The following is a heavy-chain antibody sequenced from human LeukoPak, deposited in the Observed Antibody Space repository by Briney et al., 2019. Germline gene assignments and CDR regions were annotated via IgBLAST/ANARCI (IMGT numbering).Heavy chain of an antibody. V-gene: IGHV3-23*01. CDR1: GSTFSSYA. CDR2: IGGSDGST. Sequence: GGSLRLSCAASGSTFSSYAMSWVRQAPEKGLEWVSTIGGSDGSTDYADSVKGRFTISRDKSKNTLYVQMNSLRAEDTAVYYCAKGGASGHYYFDCWGQGSLVTVSS. CDR3: AKGGASGHYYFDC. J-gene: IGHJ4*02. D-gene: IGHD6-19*01.